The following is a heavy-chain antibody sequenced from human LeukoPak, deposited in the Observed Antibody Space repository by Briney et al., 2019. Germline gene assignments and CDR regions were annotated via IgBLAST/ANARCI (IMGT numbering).Heavy chain of an antibody. CDR3: ARTYPGRSSWYGDYYDRRRGYWLDP. D-gene: IGHD6-13*01. V-gene: IGHV4-39*01. CDR1: GGSISSSSYY. Sequence: PSETLSLTCTVSGGSISSSSYYWGWIRQPPGKGLEWIGSIYYSGSTYYNPSLKSRVTISVDTSKNQFSLKLSSVTAADTAVYYCARTYPGRSSWYGDYYDRRRGYWLDPWGQGTLVTVSS. CDR2: IYYSGST. J-gene: IGHJ5*02.